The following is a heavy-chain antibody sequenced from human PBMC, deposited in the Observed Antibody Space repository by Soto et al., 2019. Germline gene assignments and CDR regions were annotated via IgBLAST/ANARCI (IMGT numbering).Heavy chain of an antibody. Sequence: GGSLRLSCAASGFTFSSYAMSWVRQAPGKGLEWVSAISGSGGSTYYADSVKGRFTISRDNSKNTLYLQMNSLRAEDTAVYYCAIDLTVLRYFDWLPFDYWGQGTLVTLSS. CDR1: GFTFSSYA. CDR3: AIDLTVLRYFDWLPFDY. V-gene: IGHV3-23*01. J-gene: IGHJ4*02. D-gene: IGHD3-9*01. CDR2: ISGSGGST.